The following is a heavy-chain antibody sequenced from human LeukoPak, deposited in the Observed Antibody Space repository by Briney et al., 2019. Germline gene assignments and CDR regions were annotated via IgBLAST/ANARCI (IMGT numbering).Heavy chain of an antibody. V-gene: IGHV4-61*02. CDR2: IYTSGST. CDR3: AGSGISEQGSYLFGFWFDP. D-gene: IGHD3-10*01. J-gene: IGHJ5*02. CDR1: GGSISSGSYY. Sequence: SETLSLTCTVSGGSISSGSYYWSWIRQPAGKGLEWIGRIYTSGSTNYNPSLKSRVTISVDTSKNQFSLKLSSVTAADTAVYYCAGSGISEQGSYLFGFWFDPWGQGTLVTVSS.